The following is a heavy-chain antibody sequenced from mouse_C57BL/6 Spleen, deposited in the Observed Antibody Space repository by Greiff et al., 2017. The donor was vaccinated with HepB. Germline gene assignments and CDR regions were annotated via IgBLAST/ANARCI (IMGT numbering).Heavy chain of an antibody. CDR2: ISSGSSTI. CDR3: ARGDYPWFAY. V-gene: IGHV5-17*01. D-gene: IGHD2-4*01. J-gene: IGHJ3*01. CDR1: GFTFSDYG. Sequence: EVQLVESGGGLVKPGGSLKLSCAASGFTFSDYGMHWVRQAPEKGLEWVAYISSGSSTIYYADTVKGRFTISRDNAKNTLILQMTSLRSEDTAMYYCARGDYPWFAYWGQGTLVTVSA.